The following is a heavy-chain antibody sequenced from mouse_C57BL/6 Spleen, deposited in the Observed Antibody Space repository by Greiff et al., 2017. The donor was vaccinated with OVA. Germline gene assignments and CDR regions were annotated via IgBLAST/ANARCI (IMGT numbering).Heavy chain of an antibody. Sequence: VTLKESVAELVRPGASVKLSCTASGFNIKNTYMHWVKQRPEQGLEWIGRIDPANGNTKYAPKFQGKATITADTTSNTAYLQLSSQTSRDTAIYYCARDGYDGGDYFDYWGQGTTLTVSS. CDR2: IDPANGNT. D-gene: IGHD2-2*01. J-gene: IGHJ2*01. V-gene: IGHV14-3*01. CDR1: GFNIKNTY. CDR3: ARDGYDGGDYFDY.